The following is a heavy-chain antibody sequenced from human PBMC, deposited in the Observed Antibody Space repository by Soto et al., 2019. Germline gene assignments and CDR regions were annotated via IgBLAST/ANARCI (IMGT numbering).Heavy chain of an antibody. Sequence: ASVKVSCKASGYTFTSYGISWVRQAPGQGLEWMGWISAYNGNTNYAQKLQGRVTMTTDTSTSTAYMELRSLRSDDTAVYYCARCYDFWSGYYEVYNWFDPWGQGTLVTVSS. D-gene: IGHD3-3*01. J-gene: IGHJ5*02. CDR1: GYTFTSYG. V-gene: IGHV1-18*04. CDR3: ARCYDFWSGYYEVYNWFDP. CDR2: ISAYNGNT.